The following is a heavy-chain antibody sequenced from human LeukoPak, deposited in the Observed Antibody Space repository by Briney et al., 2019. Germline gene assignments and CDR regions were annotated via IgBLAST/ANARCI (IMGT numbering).Heavy chain of an antibody. V-gene: IGHV3-7*05. CDR3: ARDPYSSSWSYGMDV. CDR1: GFTFSNYW. J-gene: IGHJ6*02. Sequence: GGSLRLSCTASGFTFSNYWMSWVRQTPEKGLEWGANIKQDGSEKVYVDSVKGRFNISRDNAQTSLYLHMNSLRAEDTAVYYCARDPYSSSWSYGMDVWGQRTTVTVSS. CDR2: IKQDGSEK. D-gene: IGHD6-13*01.